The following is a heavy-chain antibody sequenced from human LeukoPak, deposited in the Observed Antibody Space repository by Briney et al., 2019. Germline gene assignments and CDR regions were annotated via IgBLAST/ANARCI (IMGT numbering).Heavy chain of an antibody. V-gene: IGHV3-72*01. D-gene: IGHD1-26*01. Sequence: GGSLRLSCAASGFTFSTYWMNWVRQAPGKGLEWIGRSRNKANSYTTEYAASVKGRFTISRDASRNSLYLQMNSLKTEDTAVYFCARVSLGGSYFYFDSWGQGTLVTVSS. CDR1: GFTFSTYW. CDR2: SRNKANSYTT. J-gene: IGHJ4*02. CDR3: ARVSLGGSYFYFDS.